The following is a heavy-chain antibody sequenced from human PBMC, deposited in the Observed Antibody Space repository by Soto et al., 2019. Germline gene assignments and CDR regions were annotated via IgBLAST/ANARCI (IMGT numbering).Heavy chain of an antibody. CDR1: GFTFSSYG. CDR2: ISYDGSYK. Sequence: QVQLVESGGGVVQPGRSLRLSCAASGFTFSSYGMQWVRQARGKGLEWVAVISYDGSYKYYADSVKGRFTISRDNSKNTLYLQVNSLKAEDTAVYHCAKARTTGTTLIDYWGQGTLVTVSS. D-gene: IGHD1-1*01. CDR3: AKARTTGTTLIDY. J-gene: IGHJ4*02. V-gene: IGHV3-30*18.